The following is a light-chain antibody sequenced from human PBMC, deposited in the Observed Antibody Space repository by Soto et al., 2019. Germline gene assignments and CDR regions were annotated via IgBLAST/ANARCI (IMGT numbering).Light chain of an antibody. CDR3: QSADSSGTPVV. CDR1: ALPKQY. J-gene: IGLJ2*01. CDR2: KDS. Sequence: SYELTQPPSVSVSPGQTARITCSGDALPKQYAYWYQQKPGQAPVLVIYKDSERPSGIPERFSGSSSVTTVTLTISGVPAEDEADYYCQSADSSGTPVVFGGGTKLTVL. V-gene: IGLV3-25*03.